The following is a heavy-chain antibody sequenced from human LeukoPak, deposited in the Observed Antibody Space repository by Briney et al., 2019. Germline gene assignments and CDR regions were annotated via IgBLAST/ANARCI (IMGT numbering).Heavy chain of an antibody. Sequence: ASVKVSCRASGGTFSSYAISWVRQAPGQGLEWMGGIIPIVGTANYAQKYQGRVTITTDESTSTAYMELSSLRSEGTAVYYCARGLEEWELKYGGGGPLVTVPS. CDR1: GGTFSSYA. J-gene: IGHJ4*02. D-gene: IGHD1-26*01. V-gene: IGHV1-69*05. CDR2: IIPIVGTA. CDR3: ARGLEEWELKY.